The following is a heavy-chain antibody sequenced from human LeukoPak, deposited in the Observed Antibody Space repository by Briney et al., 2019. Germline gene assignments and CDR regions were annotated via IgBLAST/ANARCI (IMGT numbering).Heavy chain of an antibody. J-gene: IGHJ6*03. CDR1: GGTFSSYA. D-gene: IGHD4-17*01. Sequence: SVKVSCXASGGTFSSYAISWVRQAPGQGLEWMGRIIPIFGTANYAQKFQGRVTITTDESTSTAYMELSSLRSEDTAVYYCARGAHYGDFPYYYYYMDVWGKGTTVTVSS. V-gene: IGHV1-69*05. CDR2: IIPIFGTA. CDR3: ARGAHYGDFPYYYYYMDV.